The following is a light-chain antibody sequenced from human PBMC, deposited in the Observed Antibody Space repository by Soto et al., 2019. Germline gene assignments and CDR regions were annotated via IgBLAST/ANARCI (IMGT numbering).Light chain of an antibody. CDR3: QQANIFQLT. Sequence: DIQMTQSPSSVSASVGDRVTNTCRASQAISAWLAWYQQKPGKAPNLLIYATSSLQGGVPSRFSGGGSGTEFTLTISSLQPEDFATYYCQQANIFQLTFGGGTKVEIK. CDR2: ATS. J-gene: IGKJ4*01. CDR1: QAISAW. V-gene: IGKV1-12*01.